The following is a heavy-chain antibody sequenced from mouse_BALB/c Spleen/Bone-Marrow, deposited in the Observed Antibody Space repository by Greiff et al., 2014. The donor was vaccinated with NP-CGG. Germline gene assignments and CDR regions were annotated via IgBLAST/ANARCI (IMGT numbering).Heavy chain of an antibody. Sequence: SGAELVKPGASVKLSCTASGFNIKDTYMHWVKQRPEQGLDWIGRIDPANGNTKYDPKFQGKATITADTSSNTAYLQLSSLTSEDTAVYYCVNYRHGYYFDYWGQGTTLTVSS. CDR1: GFNIKDTY. V-gene: IGHV14-3*02. CDR2: IDPANGNT. CDR3: VNYRHGYYFDY. D-gene: IGHD2-14*01. J-gene: IGHJ2*01.